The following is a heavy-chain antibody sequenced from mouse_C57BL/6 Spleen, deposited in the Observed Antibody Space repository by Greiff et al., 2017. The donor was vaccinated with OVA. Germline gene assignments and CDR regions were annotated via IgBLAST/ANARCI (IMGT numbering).Heavy chain of an antibody. CDR3: ARHGLRAEDDSFDY. Sequence: EVQLVESGGDLVKPGGSLKLSCAASGFTFSSYGMSWVRQTPDKRLEWVATISSGGSYNYYPDSVKGRFTISRDNAKNTLYLQMSSLKSEDTAMYYGARHGLRAEDDSFDYWGQGTTLTVSS. J-gene: IGHJ2*01. V-gene: IGHV5-6*01. CDR2: ISSGGSYN. D-gene: IGHD2-2*01. CDR1: GFTFSSYG.